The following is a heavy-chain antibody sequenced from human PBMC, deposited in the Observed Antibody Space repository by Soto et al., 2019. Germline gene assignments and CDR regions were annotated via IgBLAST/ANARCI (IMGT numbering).Heavy chain of an antibody. CDR1: GFTFSSYA. Sequence: GGSLRLSCAASGFTFSSYAMSWVRQAPGKGLEWVSAISGSGGSTYYADSVKGRFTISRDNSKNTLYLQMNSLRAEGTAVYYCAKEFRGGYGGNRYFDYWGQGTLVTVSS. D-gene: IGHD4-17*01. CDR3: AKEFRGGYGGNRYFDY. CDR2: ISGSGGST. J-gene: IGHJ4*02. V-gene: IGHV3-23*01.